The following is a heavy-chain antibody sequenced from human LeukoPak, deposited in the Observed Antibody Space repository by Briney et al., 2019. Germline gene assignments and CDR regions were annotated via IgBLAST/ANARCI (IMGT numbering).Heavy chain of an antibody. CDR1: GGSISSSNW. Sequence: SETLSLTCTVSGGSISSSNWWSWVRQPPGKGLEWIGEIYHSGSTNYNPSLKSRVTISVDKSKNQFSLKLSSVTAADTAVYYCARGNNQSKYRNSGGFDPWGQGTLVTVSS. CDR3: ARGNNQSKYRNSGGFDP. V-gene: IGHV4-4*02. D-gene: IGHD2/OR15-2a*01. CDR2: IYHSGST. J-gene: IGHJ5*02.